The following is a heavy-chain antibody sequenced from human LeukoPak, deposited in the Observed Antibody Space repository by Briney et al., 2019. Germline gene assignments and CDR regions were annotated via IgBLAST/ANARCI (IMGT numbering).Heavy chain of an antibody. V-gene: IGHV4-30-2*01. J-gene: IGHJ4*02. CDR1: GGSISSGGYS. CDR3: ARGARARDIMVGEYSYVLSSPGLFDY. Sequence: SETLSLTCAVSGGSISSGGYSWSWIRQPPGKGLEWIGYIYHSGSTYYNPSLKSRVTISVDRSKNQFSLKLSSVTAADTAVYYCARGARARDIMVGEYSYVLSSPGLFDYWGQGTLVTVSS. D-gene: IGHD5-18*01. CDR2: IYHSGST.